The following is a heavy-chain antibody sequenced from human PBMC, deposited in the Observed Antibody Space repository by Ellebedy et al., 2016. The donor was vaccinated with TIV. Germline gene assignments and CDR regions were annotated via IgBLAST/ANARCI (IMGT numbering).Heavy chain of an antibody. Sequence: AASVKVSCKASGYTFTSYGISWVRQAPGRGLEWMGWINTNTGNTESVPGFTGRFVFSLDTSVSTAYLQISSLKAEDTAVYYCARGAAAGFFWYFDLWGRGTLVTVSS. CDR2: INTNTGNT. J-gene: IGHJ2*01. V-gene: IGHV7-4-1*02. CDR3: ARGAAAGFFWYFDL. D-gene: IGHD6-13*01. CDR1: GYTFTSYG.